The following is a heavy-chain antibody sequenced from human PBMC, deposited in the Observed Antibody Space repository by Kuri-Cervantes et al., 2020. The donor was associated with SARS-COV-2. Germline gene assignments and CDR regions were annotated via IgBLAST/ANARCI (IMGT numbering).Heavy chain of an antibody. V-gene: IGHV4-30-2*03. CDR1: GGSISSGGYS. Sequence: LRLSCAVSGGSISSGGYSWSWIRQPPGKGLEWIGYIYHSGSTYYNPSLKSRVTISVDTSKNQFSLKLSSVTAADTAVYYCARQMMSSITIFGVVITRKWFDPWGQGTLVTVSS. CDR3: ARQMMSSITIFGVVITRKWFDP. D-gene: IGHD3-3*01. J-gene: IGHJ5*02. CDR2: IYHSGST.